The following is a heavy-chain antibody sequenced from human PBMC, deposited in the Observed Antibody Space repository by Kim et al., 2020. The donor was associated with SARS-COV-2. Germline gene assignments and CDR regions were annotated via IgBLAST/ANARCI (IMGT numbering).Heavy chain of an antibody. CDR3: ASVYYDSSGYVAGGMDV. V-gene: IGHV1-46*01. CDR1: GYTFTSYY. J-gene: IGHJ6*02. D-gene: IGHD3-22*01. CDR2: INPSGGST. Sequence: ASVKVSCKASGYTFTSYYMHWVRQAPGQGLEWMGIINPSGGSTSYAQKFQGRVTMTRDTSTSTVYMELSSLRSEDTAVYYCASVYYDSSGYVAGGMDVRGQGTTVTVSS.